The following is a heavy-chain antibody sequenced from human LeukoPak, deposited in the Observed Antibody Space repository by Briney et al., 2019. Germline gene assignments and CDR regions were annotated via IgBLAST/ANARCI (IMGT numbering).Heavy chain of an antibody. Sequence: GGSLRLSCAASGFTFSNAWMSWVRQAPGKGLEWVGCIKSKTDGGTTDYAAPVKGRFTISRDDSKNTLYLQMNSLKTEDTAVYCCTNFVAGTFDYWGQGTLVTVSS. CDR2: IKSKTDGGTT. D-gene: IGHD6-19*01. J-gene: IGHJ4*02. V-gene: IGHV3-15*01. CDR3: TNFVAGTFDY. CDR1: GFTFSNAW.